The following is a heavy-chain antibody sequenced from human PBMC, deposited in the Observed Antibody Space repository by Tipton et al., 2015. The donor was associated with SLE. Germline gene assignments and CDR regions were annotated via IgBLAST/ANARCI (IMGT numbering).Heavy chain of an antibody. D-gene: IGHD6-13*01. CDR3: ARRLRVGSTWYEAFDV. Sequence: SLRLSCAASGFILSDYYMSWIRQAPGRGLEWVSYISASGNVVFYTDSVKGRFTLSRDNAENSLYLQIDSLRADDTAVYFCARRLRVGSTWYEAFDVWGQGTMVTVSS. J-gene: IGHJ3*01. CDR2: ISASGNVV. CDR1: GFILSDYY. V-gene: IGHV3-11*04.